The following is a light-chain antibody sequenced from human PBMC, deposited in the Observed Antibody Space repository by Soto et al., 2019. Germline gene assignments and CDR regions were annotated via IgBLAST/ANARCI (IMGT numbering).Light chain of an antibody. CDR2: DVS. V-gene: IGLV2-14*01. J-gene: IGLJ2*01. Sequence: QSALTQPASVSGSPGQSITISCTGTSSDVGGYDYVSWYQQHPGKVPKLMIYDVSSRPSGVSNRFSGSTSGNTASLTISGLQYEDEADSYCSSYASSSTLVFGGGTKLTVL. CDR3: SSYASSSTLV. CDR1: SSDVGGYDY.